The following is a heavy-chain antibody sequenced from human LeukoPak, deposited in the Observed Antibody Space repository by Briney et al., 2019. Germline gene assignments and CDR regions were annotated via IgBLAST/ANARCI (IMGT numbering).Heavy chain of an antibody. V-gene: IGHV1-46*01. CDR2: INPSGSST. CDR3: ARGGVLRFLEHLDY. D-gene: IGHD3-3*01. CDR1: GDTFSSYY. J-gene: IGHJ4*02. Sequence: ASVKVSCKASGDTFSSYYMHWVPQAPGHGLEWMGIINPSGSSTTYAQKFQGRVTMTRDTSTSTVYMELSSLRSEDTAVYYCARGGVLRFLEHLDYWGQGTLVTVSS.